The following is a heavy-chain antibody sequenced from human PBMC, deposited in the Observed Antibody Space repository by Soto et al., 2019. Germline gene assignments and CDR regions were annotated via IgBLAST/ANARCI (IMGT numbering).Heavy chain of an antibody. V-gene: IGHV1-3*01. CDR3: ARDDLFVKWELQA. CDR2: INAGNGNT. J-gene: IGHJ4*02. CDR1: GYTFTSYA. Sequence: GSAVKVSCNASGYTFTSYAMHWVRQAPGQRLEWMGWINAGNGNTKYSQKFQGRVTITRDTSASTAYIELSSLRSEDTAVYYRARDDLFVKWELQAWGQGTLVRVSS. D-gene: IGHD1-26*01.